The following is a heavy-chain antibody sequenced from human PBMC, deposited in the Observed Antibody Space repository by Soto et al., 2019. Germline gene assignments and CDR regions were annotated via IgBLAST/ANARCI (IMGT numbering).Heavy chain of an antibody. J-gene: IGHJ4*02. V-gene: IGHV3-23*01. Sequence: EVQLLESGGGSVQPGGSLRLSCAASGFTFSSYAMHWVRRPPGKGLEWVSSISGSGGTAYYADSVKGRFSISRDSLVNTLYLQMNSLRVEDTAVDYCAKGRGQNWNVDCWGQRTLVNVSP. CDR2: ISGSGGTA. D-gene: IGHD1-1*01. CDR3: AKGRGQNWNVDC. CDR1: GFTFSSYA.